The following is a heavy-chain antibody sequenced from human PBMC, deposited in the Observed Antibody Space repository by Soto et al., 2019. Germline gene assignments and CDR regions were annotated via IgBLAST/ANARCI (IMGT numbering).Heavy chain of an antibody. V-gene: IGHV4-4*07. D-gene: IGHD6-13*01. CDR2: IDTSGNT. CDR3: ARYSNNWFQTEGMDV. CDR1: GDSSTAYY. Sequence: SETLCITCTVSGDSSTAYYLSWIRQPAGKGLEWIGRIDTSGNTNYNPSLKSRVTMSVDTSKKQFSLKLTSVTAADTAVYYCARYSNNWFQTEGMDVWGQGTTVTVSS. J-gene: IGHJ6*02.